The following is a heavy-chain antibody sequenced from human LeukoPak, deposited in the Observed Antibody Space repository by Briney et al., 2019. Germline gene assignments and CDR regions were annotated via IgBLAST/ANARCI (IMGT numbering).Heavy chain of an antibody. CDR3: ARDGVGADPGDAFDI. CDR2: TSISGDIV. CDR1: GFTFSGAS. V-gene: IGHV3-48*01. J-gene: IGHJ3*02. D-gene: IGHD1-26*01. Sequence: GGSLRLSCAASGFTFSGASMNWVRQAPGKGLEWISYTSISGDIVYYADSVKGRFTISRDNAKNSLWLQMNSLRAEDTAVYYCARDGVGADPGDAFDIWGQGTMVTVSS.